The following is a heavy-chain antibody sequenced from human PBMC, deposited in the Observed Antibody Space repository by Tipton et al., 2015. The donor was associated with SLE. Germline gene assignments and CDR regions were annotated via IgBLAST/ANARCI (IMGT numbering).Heavy chain of an antibody. CDR1: GYTFTAYY. Sequence: QVQLVQSGAEVKKPGASVKVSCKTSGYTFTAYYIHWVRQAPGQGLEWMGRINPNNGGTVYAQKFQGRVTMTRDPSIRTDYMELSSLRSDDTAVYYCAREATAMGPFDYWGQGTLVTVSS. V-gene: IGHV1-2*06. CDR3: AREATAMGPFDY. D-gene: IGHD5-18*01. CDR2: INPNNGGT. J-gene: IGHJ4*02.